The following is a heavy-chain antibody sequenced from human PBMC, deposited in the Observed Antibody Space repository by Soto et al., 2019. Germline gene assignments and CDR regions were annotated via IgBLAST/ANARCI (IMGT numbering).Heavy chain of an antibody. D-gene: IGHD2-2*03. CDR3: ARLDLDIVLVPAAEGFDP. J-gene: IGHJ5*02. Sequence: QLQLQESGPGLVKPSETLSLTCTVSGGSISSSSYYWGWIRQPPGKGLEWIGSIYYSGSTYYNPSLKSRVTMSVDTSKNQFSLKLSSVTAADTAVYYCARLDLDIVLVPAAEGFDPWGQGTLVTVSS. CDR1: GGSISSSSYY. V-gene: IGHV4-39*01. CDR2: IYYSGST.